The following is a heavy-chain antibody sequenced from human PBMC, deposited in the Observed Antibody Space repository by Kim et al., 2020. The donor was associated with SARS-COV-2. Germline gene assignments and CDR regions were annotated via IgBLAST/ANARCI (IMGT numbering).Heavy chain of an antibody. CDR3: ARDGSGSGTSLYYMDV. Sequence: SETLSLTCTVSNGSIRTDGFYWSWIRQSPGKGLEWIGFIFYTGTTYYNPSLKSRIAISLDTYKNQFSLKLNSVTAADTAVYYCARDGSGSGTSLYYMDVWGKGTTVTVSS. J-gene: IGHJ6*03. D-gene: IGHD3-10*01. CDR2: IFYTGTT. V-gene: IGHV4-31*03. CDR1: NGSIRTDGFY.